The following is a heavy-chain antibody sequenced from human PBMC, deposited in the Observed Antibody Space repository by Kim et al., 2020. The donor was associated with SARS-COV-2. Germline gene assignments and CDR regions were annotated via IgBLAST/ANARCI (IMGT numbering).Heavy chain of an antibody. V-gene: IGHV3-23*01. D-gene: IGHD3-22*01. Sequence: KGRFTISRGNSKNTLYLQMNSLRAEDTAVYYCAKDPNTAAPYYDPYYFDYWGQGTLVTVSS. J-gene: IGHJ4*02. CDR3: AKDPNTAAPYYDPYYFDY.